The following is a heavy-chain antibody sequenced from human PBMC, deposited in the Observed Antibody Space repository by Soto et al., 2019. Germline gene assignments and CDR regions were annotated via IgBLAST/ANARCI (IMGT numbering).Heavy chain of an antibody. CDR2: IYWDDDK. CDR1: AFSLSTGGVG. CDR3: IQSRCGGDCLQSYASYYYYGMDV. D-gene: IGHD2-21*02. V-gene: IGHV2-5*02. J-gene: IGHJ6*02. Sequence: QITLKESGPTLVKPTQTLTLTCTFSAFSLSTGGVGVGWIRQPPGKALEWLALIYWDDDKRYSPSLRSRLTNNKETSQNQVVLKMTNMDPVDTATYYCIQSRCGGDCLQSYASYYYYGMDVWGQGTTVTVSS.